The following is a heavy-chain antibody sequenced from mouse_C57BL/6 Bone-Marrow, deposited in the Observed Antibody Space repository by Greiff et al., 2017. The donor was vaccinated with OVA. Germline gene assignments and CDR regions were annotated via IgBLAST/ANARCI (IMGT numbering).Heavy chain of an antibody. Sequence: QVQLQQPGAELVKPGASVKVSCKASGYTFTSYWMHWVKQRPGQGLEWIGRIHPSDSDTNYNQRFKGKATLTVDKSSSTAYMQLSSLTSEDSAVYYCAIPSTTMITTRYFDVWGTGTTVTVSS. CDR2: IHPSDSDT. V-gene: IGHV1-74*01. CDR1: GYTFTSYW. J-gene: IGHJ1*03. D-gene: IGHD2-4*01. CDR3: AIPSTTMITTRYFDV.